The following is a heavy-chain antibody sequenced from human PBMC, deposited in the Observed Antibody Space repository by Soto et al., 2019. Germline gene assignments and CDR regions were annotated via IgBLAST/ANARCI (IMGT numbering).Heavy chain of an antibody. V-gene: IGHV4-30-4*01. CDR3: ARVVRFCSSPSCRGRNWFDP. J-gene: IGHJ5*02. D-gene: IGHD2-2*01. CDR2: MFYTGTT. Sequence: NPSETLSLTCSFSCGSISSGDYYWSWIRQPPGKGLEWIGYMFYTGTTYYNPSLKSRITISMDTSKNQFSLRLTSVTAADTAEYHCARVVRFCSSPSCRGRNWFDPWGQGTRVTVSS. CDR1: CGSISSGDYY.